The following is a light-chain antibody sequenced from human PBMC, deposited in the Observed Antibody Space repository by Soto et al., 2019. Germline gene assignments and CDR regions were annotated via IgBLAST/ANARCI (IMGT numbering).Light chain of an antibody. J-gene: IGKJ1*01. V-gene: IGKV1-5*03. CDR1: QSIGVW. Sequence: DIQMTQSPSTLSASVGDRVTITCRASQSIGVWLAWYQQKPGPAPKLLIYKTSTLDSGVPLRFSGSGSGTDFTLTISSLQPDDFATYYCQQYINYFRTFGQGTKVEIK. CDR3: QQYINYFRT. CDR2: KTS.